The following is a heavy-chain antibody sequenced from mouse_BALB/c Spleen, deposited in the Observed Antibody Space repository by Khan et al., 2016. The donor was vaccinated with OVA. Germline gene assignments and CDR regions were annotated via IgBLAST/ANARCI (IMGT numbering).Heavy chain of an antibody. CDR2: ISSGGSYP. Sequence: EVALVESGGDLVKPGGSLKLSCAASGFTFSSYGMSWVRQTPDKRLEWVATISSGGSYPYYPDSAKGRFPISRDNAQNTLYLQMSSQKSEDTAMYYCARQGKGAMDYWGQGTSVTVSS. J-gene: IGHJ4*01. CDR1: GFTFSSYG. V-gene: IGHV5-6*01. CDR3: ARQGKGAMDY. D-gene: IGHD2-1*01.